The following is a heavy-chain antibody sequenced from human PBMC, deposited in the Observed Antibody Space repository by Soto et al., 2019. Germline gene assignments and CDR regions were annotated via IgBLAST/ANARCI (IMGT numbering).Heavy chain of an antibody. V-gene: IGHV1-18*04. D-gene: IGHD6-19*01. CDR3: ARYIEVAGNSPRHFAY. J-gene: IGHJ4*02. CDR2: VSAYNGKT. Sequence: ASVKVSRKASGCTFTSYGMSWVRQAPVRVLEWMVCVSAYNGKTNYAQKLQGRVTMTTDTSACTAYMELRSLRSDDTAVYYCARYIEVAGNSPRHFAYWAQGTIVTVSS. CDR1: GCTFTSYG.